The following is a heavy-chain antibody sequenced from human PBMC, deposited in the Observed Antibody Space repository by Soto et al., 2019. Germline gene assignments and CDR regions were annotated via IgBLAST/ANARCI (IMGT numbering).Heavy chain of an antibody. CDR2: IIPIFGTA. V-gene: IGHV1-69*12. CDR3: ARVPGGNFWYYYGMDV. CDR1: GGTFSSYA. J-gene: IGHJ6*02. D-gene: IGHD2-21*02. Sequence: QVQLVQSGAEVKKPGSSVKVSCKASGGTFSSYAISWVRQAPGQGLEWMGGIIPIFGTANYAQKFQGRVTITADESTSNAYMELSSLRAEDTAVYYCARVPGGNFWYYYGMDVWGQGTTVTVSS.